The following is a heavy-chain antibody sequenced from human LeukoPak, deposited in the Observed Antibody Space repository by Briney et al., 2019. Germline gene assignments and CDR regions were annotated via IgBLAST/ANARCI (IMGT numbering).Heavy chain of an antibody. D-gene: IGHD3-22*01. Sequence: GGSLRLSCAASGFRFIDYWMTWVRQAPGKGLECVANIKTDGSAKYYPDSVKGRFTVSRDNAKNSLYLQMNNMRVEDTAIYYCTKDLSRDSSGWGQGTLVTVSS. CDR2: IKTDGSAK. CDR3: TKDLSRDSSG. V-gene: IGHV3-7*01. J-gene: IGHJ4*02. CDR1: GFRFIDYW.